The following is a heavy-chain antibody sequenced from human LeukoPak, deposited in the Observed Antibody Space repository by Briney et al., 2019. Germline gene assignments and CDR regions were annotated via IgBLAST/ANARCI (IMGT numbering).Heavy chain of an antibody. CDR1: EYIFTSYW. V-gene: IGHV5-51*01. Sequence: GESLKISCKGSEYIFTSYWIGWVRQMPGKGLEWMGIIYPVDSDTRYSPSFQGQVTISADKSISTAYLQWSSLKASDTVMYYCARSEQLGLDVWGKGTTVTVSS. D-gene: IGHD6-6*01. CDR2: IYPVDSDT. J-gene: IGHJ6*04. CDR3: ARSEQLGLDV.